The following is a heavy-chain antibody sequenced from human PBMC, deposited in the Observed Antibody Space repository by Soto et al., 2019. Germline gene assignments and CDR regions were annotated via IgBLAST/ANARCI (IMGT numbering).Heavy chain of an antibody. J-gene: IGHJ6*02. V-gene: IGHV1-18*01. CDR1: GYTFTSYG. Sequence: ASVKVSCKASGYTFTSYGISWVRQAPGQGLEWMGWISAYNGNTNYAQKLQGRVTMTTDTSTSTAYMELRSLRSDDTAVYYCARDIAAAGSPDYYYGMDVWGQGTTVTVSS. CDR3: ARDIAAAGSPDYYYGMDV. CDR2: ISAYNGNT. D-gene: IGHD6-13*01.